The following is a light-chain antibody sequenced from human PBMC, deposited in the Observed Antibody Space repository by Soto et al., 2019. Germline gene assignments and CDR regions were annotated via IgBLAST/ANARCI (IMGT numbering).Light chain of an antibody. J-gene: IGKJ4*01. CDR2: GAS. V-gene: IGKV3-15*01. CDR1: ESVSTN. Sequence: IEMTQSPATLSLAPGERVTLSCRASESVSTNLAWYQQKAGQAPRLLIYGASTRATGIPARFSGSGSGTEFTLTISSLQSEDFGVYYCQQYNNWPRATFGGGTKVDIK. CDR3: QQYNNWPRAT.